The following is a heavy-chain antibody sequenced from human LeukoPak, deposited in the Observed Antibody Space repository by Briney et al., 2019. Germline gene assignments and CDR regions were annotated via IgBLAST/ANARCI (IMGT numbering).Heavy chain of an antibody. D-gene: IGHD6-13*01. CDR1: GGSISSYY. J-gene: IGHJ3*02. Sequence: SETLSLTCTVSGGSISSYYWSWIRQPPGKGLEWIGYIYYSGSTNYNPSLKSRVTISVDTSKNQFSLKLSSVTAADAAVYYCARRGYSSPAGDAFDIWGQGTMVTVSS. CDR3: ARRGYSSPAGDAFDI. CDR2: IYYSGST. V-gene: IGHV4-59*08.